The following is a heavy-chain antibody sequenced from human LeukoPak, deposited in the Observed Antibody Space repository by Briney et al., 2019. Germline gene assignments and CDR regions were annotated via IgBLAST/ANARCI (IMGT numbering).Heavy chain of an antibody. Sequence: SETVSLTCTVSGGSISSYYWSWIRQPPGKGLEWIGYIYYSGSTNYNPSLKSRVTISVDTSKNQFSLKLSSVTAADTAVYYCARDHYDFWSGYYTGSRFDPWGQGTLVTVSS. J-gene: IGHJ5*02. D-gene: IGHD3-3*01. CDR2: IYYSGST. CDR3: ARDHYDFWSGYYTGSRFDP. V-gene: IGHV4-59*01. CDR1: GGSISSYY.